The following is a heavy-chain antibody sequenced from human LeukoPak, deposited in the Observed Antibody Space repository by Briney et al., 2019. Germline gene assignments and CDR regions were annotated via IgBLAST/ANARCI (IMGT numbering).Heavy chain of an antibody. CDR1: GGSISSSSYY. V-gene: IGHV4-61*05. J-gene: IGHJ4*02. D-gene: IGHD4-17*01. CDR2: IYYSGSA. Sequence: SETLSLTCTVSGGSISSSSYYWGWIRQPPGKGLEWIGYIYYSGSANYNPSLKSRVTISVDTSKNQFSLKLSSVTAADTAVYYCARLVGGDYYFDYWGQGTLVTVSS. CDR3: ARLVGGDYYFDY.